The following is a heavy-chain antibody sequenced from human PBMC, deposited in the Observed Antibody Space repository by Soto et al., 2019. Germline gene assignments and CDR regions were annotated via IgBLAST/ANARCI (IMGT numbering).Heavy chain of an antibody. V-gene: IGHV4-38-2*02. Sequence: PSETLSLTCTVSGDSISSIYHWAWIRQPPGRGLEWIASIYHTGTTYYTPSLRSRVIISLDTSKNQFSLKLSSVTAADTAVYYCARRGGGSYWYYGMDVWGQGTTVTVSS. CDR1: GDSISSIYH. D-gene: IGHD1-26*01. CDR3: ARRGGGSYWYYGMDV. J-gene: IGHJ6*02. CDR2: IYHTGTT.